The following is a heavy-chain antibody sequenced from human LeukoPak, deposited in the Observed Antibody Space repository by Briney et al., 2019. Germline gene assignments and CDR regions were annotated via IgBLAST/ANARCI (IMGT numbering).Heavy chain of an antibody. Sequence: GSLRLSCEASGVTFSSYVMSWVRQAPGKGLEWVSAISGSGGSTYYADPVKGRFTISRDNSKNTLYLQMNSLRAEDTAVYYCASEYYYGSGSPGLYYYGMDVWGQGTTVTVSS. D-gene: IGHD3-10*01. V-gene: IGHV3-23*01. J-gene: IGHJ6*02. CDR3: ASEYYYGSGSPGLYYYGMDV. CDR2: ISGSGGST. CDR1: GVTFSSYV.